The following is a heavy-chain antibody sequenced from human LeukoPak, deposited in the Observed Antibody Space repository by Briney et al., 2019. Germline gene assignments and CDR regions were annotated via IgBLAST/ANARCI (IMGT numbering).Heavy chain of an antibody. D-gene: IGHD3-9*01. Sequence: GGSLRLSCAASGFRFGGSTISRVRQAPGKGLQWVSSISDSGNTYYAESLKGRITVSRDNAKNSLFLQMNSLRADDTAVYYCARDASIGLDVWGHGTTVTVSS. J-gene: IGHJ6*02. CDR2: ISDSGNT. CDR1: GFRFGGST. CDR3: ARDASIGLDV. V-gene: IGHV3-21*01.